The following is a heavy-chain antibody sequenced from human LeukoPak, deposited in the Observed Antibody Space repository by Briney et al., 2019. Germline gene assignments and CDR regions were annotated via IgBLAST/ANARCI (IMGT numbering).Heavy chain of an antibody. J-gene: IGHJ3*02. Sequence: PSETLSLTCTVSGGSISSGGYYWSWIRQHPGKGLEWIGYIYYSGSTYYNPSLKSRVTISVDTSKNQFSLKLSSVTAADTAVYYCARDRSDQYAFDIWGQGTMVTVSS. CDR1: GGSISSGGYY. D-gene: IGHD2-2*01. CDR3: ARDRSDQYAFDI. V-gene: IGHV4-31*03. CDR2: IYYSGST.